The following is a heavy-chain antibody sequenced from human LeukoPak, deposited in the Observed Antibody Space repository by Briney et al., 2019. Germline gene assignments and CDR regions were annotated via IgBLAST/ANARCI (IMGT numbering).Heavy chain of an antibody. D-gene: IGHD1-26*01. Sequence: PGGSLRLSCAASRFTFSNYAMSWVRQAPGKGLEWVSGISGSGGSTYYADSVKGRFTISRDNSKNTLYLQMNSLRAEDTAVYYCARPSGSYRADAFDIWGQGTMVTVSS. V-gene: IGHV3-23*01. J-gene: IGHJ3*02. CDR3: ARPSGSYRADAFDI. CDR2: ISGSGGST. CDR1: RFTFSNYA.